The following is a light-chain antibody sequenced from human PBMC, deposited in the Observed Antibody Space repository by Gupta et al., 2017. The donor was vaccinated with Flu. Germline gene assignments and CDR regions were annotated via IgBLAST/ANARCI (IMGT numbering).Light chain of an antibody. J-gene: IGLJ1*01. CDR1: RPNIGAGFD. V-gene: IGLV1-40*01. CDR3: QSYDSSLSGRGI. CDR2: GDA. Sequence: QSVLTQPPSVSGAPGQRVTLSCSGDRPNIGAGFDVHWYQQLPGTAPKLLIYGDANRPSGVPDRFSGSKSGTSASLAIAGLQPEDEADYYCQSYDSSLSGRGIFGTGTKVTVL.